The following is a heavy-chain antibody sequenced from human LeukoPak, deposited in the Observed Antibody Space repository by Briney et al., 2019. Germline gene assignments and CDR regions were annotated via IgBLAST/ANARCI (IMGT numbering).Heavy chain of an antibody. CDR3: ATETISRHYDY. Sequence: SGGSLRLSCAASGFTFSSCGFNWVRQAPGKGLEWVSSIGPTGTDRYYADSVRGRFTISRDNAKNSMYLQMDSLRDEDTAVYYCATETISRHYDYWGQGTLLTVSS. V-gene: IGHV3-21*01. CDR1: GFTFSSCG. D-gene: IGHD3-3*02. CDR2: IGPTGTDR. J-gene: IGHJ4*02.